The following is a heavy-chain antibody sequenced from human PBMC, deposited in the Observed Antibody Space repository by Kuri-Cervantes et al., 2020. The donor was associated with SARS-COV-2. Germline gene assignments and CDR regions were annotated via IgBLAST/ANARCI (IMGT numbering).Heavy chain of an antibody. Sequence: LSLTCAASGFTFSSYGMHWVRQAPGKGLEWVAFIRYDGSNKYYADSVKGRFTISRDNAKNSLYLQMNSLRAEDTAVYYCASNGWGFRNPGGVSGFDYWGQGTLVTVSS. CDR2: IRYDGSNK. CDR3: ASNGWGFRNPGGVSGFDY. J-gene: IGHJ4*02. D-gene: IGHD3-16*01. CDR1: GFTFSSYG. V-gene: IGHV3-30*02.